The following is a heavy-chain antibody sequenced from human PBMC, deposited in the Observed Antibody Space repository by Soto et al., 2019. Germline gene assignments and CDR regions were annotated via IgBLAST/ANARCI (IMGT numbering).Heavy chain of an antibody. CDR1: GYTFTSYY. CDR2: MNPNSGNT. D-gene: IGHD3-3*01. J-gene: IGHJ4*02. Sequence: ASVNVSCKSSGYTFTSYYINWVRQATGQGLEWMGWMNPNSGNTGYALKFQGRVTMTRNTSISTAYMELSSLRSEDTAVYYCARGWSGVDYWGQGTLVTVSS. V-gene: IGHV1-8*01. CDR3: ARGWSGVDY.